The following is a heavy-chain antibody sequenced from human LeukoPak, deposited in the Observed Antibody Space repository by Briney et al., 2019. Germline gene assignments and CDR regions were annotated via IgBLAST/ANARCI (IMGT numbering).Heavy chain of an antibody. D-gene: IGHD6-13*01. CDR1: GFTLTSYE. CDR3: ARGPYSSNWYVDY. CDR2: ISRTGNSI. Sequence: GGSLRLCCAASGFTLTSYEMNWVRLAPGKGLEWISYISRTGNSIYYADSVKGRFTVSRDSAKNSLYLQMNSLRAEDTAVYYCARGPYSSNWYVDYWGQGTLVTVAS. V-gene: IGHV3-48*03. J-gene: IGHJ4*02.